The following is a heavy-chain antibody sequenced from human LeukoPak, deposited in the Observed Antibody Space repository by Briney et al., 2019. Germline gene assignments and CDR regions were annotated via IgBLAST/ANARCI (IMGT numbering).Heavy chain of an antibody. Sequence: SGTLSLTCFVSGGSISNGNWCTWARQPPGKGLEWIGEIYHTGTTNYNASLESRVTISIDGSNNRFSLNLRSLTAADTAIYYCATRSPLVNAILWGQGTLVTVSS. V-gene: IGHV4-4*02. J-gene: IGHJ4*02. D-gene: IGHD1-26*01. CDR3: ATRSPLVNAIL. CDR1: GGSISNGNW. CDR2: IYHTGTT.